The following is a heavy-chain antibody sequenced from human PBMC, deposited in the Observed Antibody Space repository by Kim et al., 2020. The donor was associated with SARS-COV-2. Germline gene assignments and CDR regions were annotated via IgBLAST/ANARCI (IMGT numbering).Heavy chain of an antibody. Sequence: GGSLRLSCAASGFTFNNYAMSWVRQAPGKRLEWVSTISGSGAPTYYADSVKGRFTISRDDSKNTLHLQMNSLRAEDTAVYYCAKASSRGAYLTYFDYWGPGTLVTVSS. J-gene: IGHJ4*02. CDR2: ISGSGAPT. D-gene: IGHD1-26*01. V-gene: IGHV3-23*01. CDR3: AKASSRGAYLTYFDY. CDR1: GFTFNNYA.